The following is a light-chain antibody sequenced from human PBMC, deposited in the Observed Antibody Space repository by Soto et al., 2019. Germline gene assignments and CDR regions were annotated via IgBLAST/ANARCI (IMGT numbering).Light chain of an antibody. V-gene: IGKV3-20*01. J-gene: IGKJ2*01. CDR1: QSVSSSY. CDR3: QHYNNWPPYT. Sequence: EIVLTQSPGTLSLSPGERATLSCRASQSVSSSYLAWCQQKPGQAPRLLIYGASSRATGIPDRFSGSGSGTEFTLTISSLQPEDYAVYYCQHYNNWPPYTFGHGTKVDIK. CDR2: GAS.